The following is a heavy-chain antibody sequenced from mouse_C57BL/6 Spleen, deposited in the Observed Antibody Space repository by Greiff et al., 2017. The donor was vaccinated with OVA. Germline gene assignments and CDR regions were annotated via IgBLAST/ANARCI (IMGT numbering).Heavy chain of an antibody. CDR2: INPNNGGT. Sequence: DVQLQESGPELVKPGASVKIPCKASGYTFTDYNMDWVKQSHGKSLEWIGDINPNNGGTIYNQKFKGKATLTVDKSSSTAYMELRSLTSEDTAVYYCARSHYYGSVWFAYWGQGTLVTVSA. J-gene: IGHJ3*01. CDR3: ARSHYYGSVWFAY. V-gene: IGHV1-18*01. D-gene: IGHD1-1*01. CDR1: GYTFTDYN.